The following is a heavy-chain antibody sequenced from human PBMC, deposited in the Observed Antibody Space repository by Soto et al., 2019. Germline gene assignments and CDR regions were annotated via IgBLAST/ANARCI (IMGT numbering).Heavy chain of an antibody. Sequence: PGGSLRLSCAASGFTFSSYSMNWVRQAPGKGLEWVSSISSSSSYIYYADSVKGRFTISRDNAKNSLYLQMISLRAEDTAVYYCARVVEVVVPAAMVGGYYYYYYMDVWGKGTTVTVSS. CDR3: ARVVEVVVPAAMVGGYYYYYYMDV. V-gene: IGHV3-21*01. CDR1: GFTFSSYS. D-gene: IGHD2-2*01. CDR2: ISSSSSYI. J-gene: IGHJ6*03.